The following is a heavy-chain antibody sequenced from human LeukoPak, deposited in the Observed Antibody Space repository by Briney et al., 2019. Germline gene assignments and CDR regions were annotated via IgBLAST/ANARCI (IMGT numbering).Heavy chain of an antibody. D-gene: IGHD2-15*01. Sequence: SETLSLTCAVYGGSFSGYYWSWIRQPPGKGLEWIGEINHSGSTNYNPSLKSRVTISVDTSKNQFSLKLSSVTAADTAVYYCARVIAMSNDAFDIWGQGTMVTVSS. V-gene: IGHV4-34*01. CDR3: ARVIAMSNDAFDI. CDR1: GGSFSGYY. J-gene: IGHJ3*02. CDR2: INHSGST.